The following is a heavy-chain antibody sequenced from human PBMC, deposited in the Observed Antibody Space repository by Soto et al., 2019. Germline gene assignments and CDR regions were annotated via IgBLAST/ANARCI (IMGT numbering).Heavy chain of an antibody. D-gene: IGHD3-10*01. J-gene: IGHJ6*02. CDR1: GGTFSSYT. CDR2: IIPILGIA. V-gene: IGHV1-69*02. CDR3: ARAVVGGVNSYYYGMDV. Sequence: QVQLVQSGAEVKKPGSSVKVSCKASGGTFSSYTISWVRQAPGQGLEWMGRIIPILGIANYAQKFQGRVTITAEKSTSTAYRELGSRRSEDTAVYYCARAVVGGVNSYYYGMDVWAQGPTVTVSS.